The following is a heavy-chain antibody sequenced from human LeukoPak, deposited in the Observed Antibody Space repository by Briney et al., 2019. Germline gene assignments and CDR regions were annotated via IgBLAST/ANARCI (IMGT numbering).Heavy chain of an antibody. CDR1: GFTFSSYG. J-gene: IGHJ4*02. V-gene: IGHV3-30*18. Sequence: GGSLRLSGVASGFTFSSYGMHWVRQAPGKGLKWVAVISYHGSDKCYPDSVKGRFTISRDNSKNTLYLQMNSLRVEDTAVYYCANSDSSGYYEYWGQGTLVTVSS. CDR3: ANSDSSGYYEY. CDR2: ISYHGSDK. D-gene: IGHD3-22*01.